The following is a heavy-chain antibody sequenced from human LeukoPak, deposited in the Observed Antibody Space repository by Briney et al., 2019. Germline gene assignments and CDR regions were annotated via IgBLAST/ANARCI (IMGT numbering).Heavy chain of an antibody. J-gene: IGHJ4*02. CDR1: AFSLNAYN. V-gene: IGHV3-21*04. CDR3: VRDRGTYRPIDY. Sequence: PGGSLGLSCAASAFSLNAYNMNWVRQAPGKGLEWVSSISYTGTYIYYADSVKGRFTISRDNAQNSLYLQMNSLRAEDTAIYYCVRDRGTYRPIDYWGQGTLVTVSS. CDR2: ISYTGTYI. D-gene: IGHD1-26*01.